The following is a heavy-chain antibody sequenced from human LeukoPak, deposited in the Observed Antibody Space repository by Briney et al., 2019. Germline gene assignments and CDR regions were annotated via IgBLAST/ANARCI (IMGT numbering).Heavy chain of an antibody. D-gene: IGHD2-21*02. Sequence: ASVKVSCKASGYTFTDYYMHWVRQAPGQGLEWMGWINPNSGGTNYAQKFQGRVTMTRDTSISTAYMELSRLRSDDTAVYYCARLTPRLRGYGMDVWGQGTTVTVS. V-gene: IGHV1-2*02. CDR3: ARLTPRLRGYGMDV. CDR2: INPNSGGT. J-gene: IGHJ6*02. CDR1: GYTFTDYY.